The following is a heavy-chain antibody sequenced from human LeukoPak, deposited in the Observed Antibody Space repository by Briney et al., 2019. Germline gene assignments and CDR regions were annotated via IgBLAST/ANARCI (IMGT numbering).Heavy chain of an antibody. CDR2: FDPEDGET. J-gene: IGHJ4*02. CDR3: ATGDLAYCVGDCLFPFDY. D-gene: IGHD2-21*02. V-gene: IGHV1-24*01. Sequence: ASVKVSCKVSGYTLTELSMHWVRQAPGKGLEWMGGFDPEDGETIYAQKFQGRVTMTEDTSTDTAYMELSSLRSEDTAVYYCATGDLAYCVGDCLFPFDYWGQGTLVTVSS. CDR1: GYTLTELS.